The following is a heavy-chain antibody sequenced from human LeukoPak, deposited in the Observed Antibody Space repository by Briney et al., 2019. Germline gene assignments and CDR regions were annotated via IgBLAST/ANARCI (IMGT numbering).Heavy chain of an antibody. V-gene: IGHV1-2*02. Sequence: ASGKVSCKASGYTFTGYYMHWVRQAPGQGLEWMGWINPNSGGTNYAQKFQGRVIMTRDTSISTAYMELSRLRSDDTAVYYCARGPYCSSTSCYLNWFDPWGQGTLVTVSS. CDR2: INPNSGGT. J-gene: IGHJ5*02. CDR3: ARGPYCSSTSCYLNWFDP. D-gene: IGHD2-2*01. CDR1: GYTFTGYY.